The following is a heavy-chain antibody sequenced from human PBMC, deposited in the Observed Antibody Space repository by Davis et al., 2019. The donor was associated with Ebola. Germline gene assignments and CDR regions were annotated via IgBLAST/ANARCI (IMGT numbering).Heavy chain of an antibody. Sequence: GESLKISCVASGFTFSSYEMNWVRQAPGKGLEWVSSISSSGRATYYADSVKGRFTISRDNAKNSLDLQMKSLRAEETAAYYCARGSGYFEDSSFDSWGQGILVTVSS. J-gene: IGHJ4*02. V-gene: IGHV3-48*03. CDR1: GFTFSSYE. CDR2: ISSSGRAT. CDR3: ARGSGYFEDSSFDS. D-gene: IGHD3-3*01.